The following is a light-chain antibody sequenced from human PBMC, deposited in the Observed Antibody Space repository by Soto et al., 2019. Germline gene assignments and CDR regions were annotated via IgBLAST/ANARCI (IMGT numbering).Light chain of an antibody. CDR3: SSYTSSKSWI. V-gene: IGLV2-14*01. Sequence: QSALTQPASGSGSPGQSITISCTGTSSDVGTYNYVSWYQQHPGEAPKLIIYDVSNRPSGVSIRFSGSKSGNTASLTISGLQAEDEADYSCSSYTSSKSWIFGGGTKPTVL. CDR2: DVS. CDR1: SSDVGTYNY. J-gene: IGLJ3*02.